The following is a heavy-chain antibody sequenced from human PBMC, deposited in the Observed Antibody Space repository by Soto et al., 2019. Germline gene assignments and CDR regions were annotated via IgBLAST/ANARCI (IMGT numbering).Heavy chain of an antibody. CDR3: AGSMSSYVSYYYAWNV. J-gene: IGHJ6*02. V-gene: IGHV4-4*07. CDR1: GGSISSYY. Sequence: SETLSLTCTVSGGSISSYYWSWIRQPAGKGLEWIGRIYTSGSTNYNPSLKGRVTMSVDTSKNQFSLKLRSVTAADTAVYYCAGSMSSYVSYYYAWNVWGQGTTVTVSS. D-gene: IGHD3-10*02. CDR2: IYTSGST.